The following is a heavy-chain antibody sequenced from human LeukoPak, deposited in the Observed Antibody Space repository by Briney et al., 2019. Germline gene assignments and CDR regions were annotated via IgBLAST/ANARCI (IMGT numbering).Heavy chain of an antibody. CDR3: AKEGLSGDYYDFWSGYYHFDY. Sequence: PGGSLRLSCAASGFTFSSYGMHWVRQAPGKGLEWVAVISYDGSNKYYADSVKGRFTISGDNSKNTLYLQMNSLRAEDTAVYYCAKEGLSGDYYDFWSGYYHFDYWGQGTLVTVSS. CDR1: GFTFSSYG. D-gene: IGHD3-3*01. J-gene: IGHJ4*02. V-gene: IGHV3-30*18. CDR2: ISYDGSNK.